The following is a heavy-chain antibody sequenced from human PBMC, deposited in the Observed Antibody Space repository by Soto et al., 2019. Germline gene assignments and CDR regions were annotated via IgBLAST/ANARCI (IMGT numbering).Heavy chain of an antibody. J-gene: IGHJ5*02. V-gene: IGHV4-30-4*01. CDR1: GGSISSGDYY. CDR3: ARGPKVVVPAGGKWFDP. Sequence: PSETLSLTCTVSGGSISSGDYYWSWIRQPPGKGLEWIGYTYYSGSTYYNPSLKSRVTISVDTSKNQFSLKLSSVTAADTAVYYCARGPKVVVPAGGKWFDPWGQGTLVTVSS. CDR2: TYYSGST. D-gene: IGHD2-2*01.